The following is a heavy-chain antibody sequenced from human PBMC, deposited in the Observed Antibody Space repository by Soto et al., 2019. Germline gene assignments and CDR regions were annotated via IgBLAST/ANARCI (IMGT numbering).Heavy chain of an antibody. Sequence: ASVKVSCKASGYTFTSYGISWVRQAPGQGLEWMGWISAYNGNTNYAQKLQGRVTMTTDTSTSTAHMELRSLRSDDTAVYYRARDLYYYDSSGNDAFDIWGQGTMVTVSS. D-gene: IGHD3-22*01. CDR3: ARDLYYYDSSGNDAFDI. J-gene: IGHJ3*02. CDR1: GYTFTSYG. CDR2: ISAYNGNT. V-gene: IGHV1-18*01.